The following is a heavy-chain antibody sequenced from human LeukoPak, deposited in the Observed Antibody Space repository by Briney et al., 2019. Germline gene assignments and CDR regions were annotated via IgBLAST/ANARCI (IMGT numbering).Heavy chain of an antibody. CDR3: ARLNYYDSTNYFDC. J-gene: IGHJ4*02. Sequence: GGSLRLSCAASGFTFSSYSMNWVRQAPGKGLEWVSSISRSSSTYIYYADSVKGRFTISRDNAKDSLYPQMNSLRAEDTAVYYCARLNYYDSTNYFDCWGQGTLVTVSS. D-gene: IGHD3-22*01. V-gene: IGHV3-21*01. CDR1: GFTFSSYS. CDR2: ISRSSSTYI.